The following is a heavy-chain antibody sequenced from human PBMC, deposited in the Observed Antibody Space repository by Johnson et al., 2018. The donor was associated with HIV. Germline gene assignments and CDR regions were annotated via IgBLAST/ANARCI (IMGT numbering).Heavy chain of an antibody. CDR2: ISYDGSNK. D-gene: IGHD3-10*01. CDR1: GFTFSSYG. CDR3: AKSTQASIVRESGPYGAFDI. J-gene: IGHJ3*02. Sequence: QVQLVESGGGVVQPGRSLRLSCAASGFTFSSYGINWVRQVPGKGLEWVAVISYDGSNKYYAGSVTGRFTVSRDNSQNTLYLEMNGLRPEDTALYYCAKSTQASIVRESGPYGAFDIWGLGTMVTVSS. V-gene: IGHV3-30*18.